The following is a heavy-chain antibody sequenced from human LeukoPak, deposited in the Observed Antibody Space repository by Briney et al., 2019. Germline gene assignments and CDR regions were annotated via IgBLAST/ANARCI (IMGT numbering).Heavy chain of an antibody. V-gene: IGHV4-31*03. CDR2: IYYSGST. J-gene: IGHJ6*02. D-gene: IGHD3-22*01. Sequence: SQTLSLTCTVSGGSISSGGYYWSWIRQHPGKGLEWIGYIYYSGSTNYNPSLKSRVTISVDKSKNQFSLKLSSVTAADTAVYYCARDLTYYYDSSGRPLYYYYGMDVWGQGTTVTVSS. CDR1: GGSISSGGYY. CDR3: ARDLTYYYDSSGRPLYYYYGMDV.